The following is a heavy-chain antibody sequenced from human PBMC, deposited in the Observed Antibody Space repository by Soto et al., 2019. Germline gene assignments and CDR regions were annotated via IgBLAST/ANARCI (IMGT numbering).Heavy chain of an antibody. CDR2: IKQDGTEK. V-gene: IGHV3-7*01. CDR3: ARRTVLDY. J-gene: IGHJ4*02. Sequence: VQLVESGGGLVQPGGSLRLSCAASGFTFNNYWMSWVRQAPGKGLECVANIKQDGTEKYYVDSVKGRFTISRANAKNSLYLQMNSLRAEDTAVYYCARRTVLDYWGQGTLVTVFS. CDR1: GFTFNNYW. D-gene: IGHD3-10*01.